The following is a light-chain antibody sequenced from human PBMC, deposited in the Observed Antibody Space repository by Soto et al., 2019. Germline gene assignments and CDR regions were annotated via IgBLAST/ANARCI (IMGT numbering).Light chain of an antibody. CDR3: QQYDILPLT. V-gene: IGKV1-33*01. Sequence: DIQMTQSPSSLSASVGDRGTITFQASQDISNYLNWYQQKPGKAPKLLIYDASNLETGVPSRFSGSGSGTHFTFTISSLQPEDTATYYCQQYDILPLTFGPGTKVDIK. J-gene: IGKJ3*01. CDR1: QDISNY. CDR2: DAS.